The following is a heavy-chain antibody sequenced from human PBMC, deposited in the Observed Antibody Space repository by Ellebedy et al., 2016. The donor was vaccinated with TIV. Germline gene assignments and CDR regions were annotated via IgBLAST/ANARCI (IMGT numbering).Heavy chain of an antibody. V-gene: IGHV3-23*01. J-gene: IGHJ4*02. Sequence: GESLKISXAASGFTFSSYAMHWVRQAPGKGLEWVSAISGSGGSTYYADSVKGRFTISRDNAKNSLYLQMNSLRAEDTAVYYCARVRIVGATPSQYYFDYWGQGTLVTVSS. CDR2: ISGSGGST. D-gene: IGHD1-26*01. CDR3: ARVRIVGATPSQYYFDY. CDR1: GFTFSSYA.